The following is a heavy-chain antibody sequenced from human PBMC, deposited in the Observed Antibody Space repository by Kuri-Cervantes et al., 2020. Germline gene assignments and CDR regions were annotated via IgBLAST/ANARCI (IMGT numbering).Heavy chain of an antibody. CDR2: ISYDGSNK. J-gene: IGHJ4*02. Sequence: GGSLRLSCAASGFTFSSYGMHWVRQAPGKGLGWVAVISYDGSNKYYADSVKGRFTISRDNSNNTLYLQMNSLRDEDTAVYYCARGGPYGGNRFWDYWGQGTLVTVSS. CDR3: ARGGPYGGNRFWDY. CDR1: GFTFSSYG. V-gene: IGHV3-30*03. D-gene: IGHD4-23*01.